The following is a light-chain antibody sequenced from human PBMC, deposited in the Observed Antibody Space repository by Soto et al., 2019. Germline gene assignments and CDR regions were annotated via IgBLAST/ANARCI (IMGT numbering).Light chain of an antibody. CDR1: SSNIGNND. Sequence: QSALTQPPSASGTPGQRVTISCSGSSSNIGNNDVYWYQQFPGTAPKLVVYKNNQRPSGVPDRFSGSKSGTSASLAISGLRSEDEADYYCGAWDDSLGEVFGTGTKGTVL. J-gene: IGLJ1*01. V-gene: IGLV1-47*01. CDR3: GAWDDSLGEV. CDR2: KNN.